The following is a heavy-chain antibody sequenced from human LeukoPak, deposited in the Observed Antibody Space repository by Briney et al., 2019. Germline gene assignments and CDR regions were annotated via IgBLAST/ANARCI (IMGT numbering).Heavy chain of an antibody. D-gene: IGHD1-14*01. CDR3: AREANRPHGLDY. V-gene: IGHV4-61*08. CDR1: GGSISSGGYS. Sequence: KPSQTLSLTCAVSGGSISSGGYSWSWIRQPPGKGLEWIGYIYYSGSTNYNPSLKSRVTISVDTSKNQFSLKLSSVTAADTAVYYCAREANRPHGLDYWGQGTLVTVSS. CDR2: IYYSGST. J-gene: IGHJ4*02.